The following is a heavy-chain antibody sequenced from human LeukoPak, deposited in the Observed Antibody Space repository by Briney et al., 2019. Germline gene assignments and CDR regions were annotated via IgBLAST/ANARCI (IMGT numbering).Heavy chain of an antibody. CDR3: TRDGYYNGRYDY. D-gene: IGHD3-9*01. CDR2: IRSKAYGGTT. J-gene: IGHJ4*02. V-gene: IGHV3-49*04. CDR1: GFTFGDYG. Sequence: GGSLRLSCTASGFTFGDYGMNWVRQAPGKGLEWVGVIRSKAYGGTTEYAASVKGRFIIARDHSKSIAYLQMNSLKSEDTAVYYCTRDGYYNGRYDYWGQGTLVTVSS.